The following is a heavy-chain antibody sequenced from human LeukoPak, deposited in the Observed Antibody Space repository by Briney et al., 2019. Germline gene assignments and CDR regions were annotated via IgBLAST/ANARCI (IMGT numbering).Heavy chain of an antibody. J-gene: IGHJ3*02. CDR2: ISSSSSYI. CDR3: ARDLYYDSSGYYEDGAFDI. Sequence: GGSLRLSCAASGFTFSSYSMNWVRQAPGKGLEWVSSISSSSSYIYYADSVKGRFTISRDNAKNSLYLQMSSLRAEDTAVYYCARDLYYDSSGYYEDGAFDIWGQGTMVTVSS. CDR1: GFTFSSYS. V-gene: IGHV3-21*01. D-gene: IGHD3-22*01.